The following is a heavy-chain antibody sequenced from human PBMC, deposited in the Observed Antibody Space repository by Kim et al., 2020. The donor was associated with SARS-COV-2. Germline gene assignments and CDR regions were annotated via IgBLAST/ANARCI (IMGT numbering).Heavy chain of an antibody. CDR3: AKADGGSYYYGSGSYPPPAGHYFDH. Sequence: GGSLRLSCAASGFTFSSYAMSWVRQAPGKGLEWVSAISGSGGSTYYADSVKGRFTISRDNSKNTLYLQMNSLRAEDTAVYYCAKADGGSYYYGSGSYPPPAGHYFDHWGQGTLVTVSS. J-gene: IGHJ4*02. CDR2: ISGSGGST. CDR1: GFTFSSYA. V-gene: IGHV3-23*01. D-gene: IGHD3-10*01.